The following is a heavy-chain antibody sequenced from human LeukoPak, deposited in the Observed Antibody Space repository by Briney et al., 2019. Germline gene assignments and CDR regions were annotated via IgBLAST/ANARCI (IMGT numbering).Heavy chain of an antibody. Sequence: PGGSLRLSCAASGFTFSSYWITWVRQAPGKGLEWVANIKQDGSEKNYVDSVKGRFTISRDNAKNSVYLQMNSLRAEDTAVYYCARGYCSSSNCYKNRFDPWGQGTLVTVSS. CDR2: IKQDGSEK. D-gene: IGHD2-2*02. V-gene: IGHV3-7*04. J-gene: IGHJ5*02. CDR1: GFTFSSYW. CDR3: ARGYCSSSNCYKNRFDP.